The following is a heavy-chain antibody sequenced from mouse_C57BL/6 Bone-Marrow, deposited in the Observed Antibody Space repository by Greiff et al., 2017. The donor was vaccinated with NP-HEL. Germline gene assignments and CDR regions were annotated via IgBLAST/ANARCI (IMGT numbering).Heavy chain of an antibody. D-gene: IGHD1-1*01. Sequence: QVQLQQPGAELVKPGASVKLSCKASGYTFTSYWMQWVKQRPGQGLEWIGEIDPSDSYTNYNQKFKGKATLTVDTSSSTAYMQLSSLTSEDSAVYYCARRTVYGSSRWYFDVWGTGTTVTVSS. CDR3: ARRTVYGSSRWYFDV. CDR2: IDPSDSYT. V-gene: IGHV1-50*01. J-gene: IGHJ1*03. CDR1: GYTFTSYW.